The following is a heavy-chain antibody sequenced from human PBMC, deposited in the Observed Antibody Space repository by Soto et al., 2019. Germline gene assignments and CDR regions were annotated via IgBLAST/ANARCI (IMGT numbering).Heavy chain of an antibody. CDR1: GFTFSSYA. J-gene: IGHJ6*03. Sequence: GGSLRLSCAASGFTFSSYAMSWVRQAPGKGLEWVSAISGSGGSTYYADSVKGRFTISRDNSKNTLYLQMNSLRAEDTAVYYCAKSSGGLGYYYYYMDVWGKGTTVTV. V-gene: IGHV3-23*01. CDR3: AKSSGGLGYYYYYMDV. D-gene: IGHD3-16*01. CDR2: ISGSGGST.